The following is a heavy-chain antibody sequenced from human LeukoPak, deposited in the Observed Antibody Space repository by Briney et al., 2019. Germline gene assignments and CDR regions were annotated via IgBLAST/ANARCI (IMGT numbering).Heavy chain of an antibody. V-gene: IGHV3-7*01. Sequence: GGSLRLSCAASGFTFSRFWMSWVRQAPGKGLEWVANINQDGSENYYVDTVKGRFTISRDNAKNSLYLQMNSLRAEDTAVYYCARDRWEMATTYFDYWGQGTLVTVSS. CDR3: ARDRWEMATTYFDY. CDR2: INQDGSEN. D-gene: IGHD5-24*01. CDR1: GFTFSRFW. J-gene: IGHJ4*02.